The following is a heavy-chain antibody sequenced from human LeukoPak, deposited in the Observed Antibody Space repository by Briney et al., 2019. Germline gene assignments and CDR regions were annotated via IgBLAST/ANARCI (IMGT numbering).Heavy chain of an antibody. D-gene: IGHD2-8*01. CDR2: IYPGDSDT. CDR3: ARLGYCSNGVCSNLDY. Sequence: GESLKISCQASGYSFTSYWIGWVRRMPGKGLEWMGLIYPGDSDTRYSPSFQGQVTISADKSITTAHLQWNSLKASDTAMYYCARLGYCSNGVCSNLDYWGQGTLVTVSS. CDR1: GYSFTSYW. J-gene: IGHJ4*02. V-gene: IGHV5-51*01.